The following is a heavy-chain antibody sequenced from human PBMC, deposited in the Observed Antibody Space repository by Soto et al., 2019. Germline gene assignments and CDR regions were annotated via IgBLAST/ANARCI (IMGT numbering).Heavy chain of an antibody. CDR2: ISYDGSNK. D-gene: IGHD4-17*01. Sequence: LRLSCAASGFTFSSYGMHWVRQAPGKGLEWVAVISYDGSNKYYADSVKGRFTISRDNSKNTLYLQMNSLRAEDTAVYYCAKGMTTRAKRNLYGMDVWGQGTTVTVSS. V-gene: IGHV3-30*18. CDR1: GFTFSSYG. J-gene: IGHJ6*02. CDR3: AKGMTTRAKRNLYGMDV.